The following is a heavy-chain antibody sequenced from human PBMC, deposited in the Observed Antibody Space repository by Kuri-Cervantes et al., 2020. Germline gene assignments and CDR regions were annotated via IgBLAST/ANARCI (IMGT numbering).Heavy chain of an antibody. J-gene: IGHJ4*02. CDR3: AKDRGRYCSGGSCVY. V-gene: IGHV3-23*01. CDR2: ISGSGGST. CDR1: GFTFSDYY. D-gene: IGHD2-15*01. Sequence: GESLKISCAASGFTFSDYYMSWIRLAPGKGLEWVSAISGSGGSTYYADSVKGRFTISRDNSKNTLYLQMNSLRAEDTAVYYCAKDRGRYCSGGSCVYWGQGTLVTVSS.